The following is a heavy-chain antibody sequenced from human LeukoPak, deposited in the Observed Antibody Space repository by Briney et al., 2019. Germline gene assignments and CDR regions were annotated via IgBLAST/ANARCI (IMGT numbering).Heavy chain of an antibody. D-gene: IGHD4/OR15-4a*01. CDR3: ASQLTANYYYYYMDV. CDR1: GGSISSISHY. V-gene: IGHV4-39*07. CDR2: IYYSGGT. Sequence: SETLSLTCTVSGGSISSISHYWGWIRQPPGKGLEWIGSIYYSGGTFYNPSLKSRVTISVDTSKNQFSLKLSSVTAADTAVYYCASQLTANYYYYYMDVWGKGTTVTVSS. J-gene: IGHJ6*03.